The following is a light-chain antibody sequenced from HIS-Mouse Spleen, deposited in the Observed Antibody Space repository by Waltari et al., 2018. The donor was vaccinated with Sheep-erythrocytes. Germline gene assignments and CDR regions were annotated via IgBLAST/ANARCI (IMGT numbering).Light chain of an antibody. CDR2: DVS. V-gene: IGLV2-11*01. J-gene: IGLJ2*01. CDR1: SSDVGGYNY. Sequence: QSALTQPRSVSGSPGQSVTISCTGTSSDVGGYNYVSWYQQHPGKAPKLMIYDVSKRASGVPCRFAGSKSGNTASLTISGLQAEDEADYYCCSYAGSYTLVFGGGTKLTVL. CDR3: CSYAGSYTLV.